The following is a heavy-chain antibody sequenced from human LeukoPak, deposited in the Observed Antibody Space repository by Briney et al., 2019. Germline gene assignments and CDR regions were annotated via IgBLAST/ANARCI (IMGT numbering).Heavy chain of an antibody. J-gene: IGHJ4*02. CDR1: GDSISRYY. V-gene: IGHV4-4*08. D-gene: IGHD2-2*01. CDR3: ASQMSGTSVSY. Sequence: SETLSLTCTVSGDSISRYYWSWIRQPLGKGLEWIGYINNSGGTSYNPSLKSRVTISLDTSKNQFSLKLNSVTTTDTAVYYCASQMSGTSVSYWGQGTLVTVSS. CDR2: INNSGGT.